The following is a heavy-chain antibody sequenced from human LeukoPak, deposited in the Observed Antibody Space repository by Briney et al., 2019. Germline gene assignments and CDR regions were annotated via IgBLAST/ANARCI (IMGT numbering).Heavy chain of an antibody. CDR1: GGSINSGDYY. Sequence: SQTLSLTCTVSGGSINSGDYYWSWIRQHPGKGLEWIGYIYYSGSTYYNPSLKSRVTISVDTSKNQFSLKLSSVTAADTAVYYCARGGQWLSYVAFDIWGQGTMVTVSS. J-gene: IGHJ3*02. CDR3: ARGGQWLSYVAFDI. D-gene: IGHD3-22*01. CDR2: IYYSGST. V-gene: IGHV4-31*03.